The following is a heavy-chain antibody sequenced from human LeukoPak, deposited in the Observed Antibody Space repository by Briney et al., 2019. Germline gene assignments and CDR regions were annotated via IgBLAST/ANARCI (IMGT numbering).Heavy chain of an antibody. J-gene: IGHJ3*02. D-gene: IGHD1-7*01. CDR2: IYYSGST. V-gene: IGHV4-61*01. CDR1: GYSISSGYY. CDR3: ARGPVGGTTYNDGAAFDI. Sequence: SETLSLTCTVSGYSISSGYYWGWIRQPPGKGLEWIGYIYYSGSTNYNPSLKSRVTISVDTSKNQSSLKLSSVTAADTAVYYCARGPVGGTTYNDGAAFDIWGQGTMVTVSS.